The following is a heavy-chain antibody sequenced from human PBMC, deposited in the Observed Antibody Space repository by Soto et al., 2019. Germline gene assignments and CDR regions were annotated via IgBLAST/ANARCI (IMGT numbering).Heavy chain of an antibody. CDR3: ARDSPFYGSESYSRPWFDP. V-gene: IGHV1-18*01. CDR1: GYTFTSYG. Sequence: QVQLVQSGAEVKKPGASVKVSCKASGYTFTSYGISWVRQAPGQGLEWMGWISAYNGNTNYAQKLQGRVTMTTDTSTSTAYMELRSLRSDDTAVYYCARDSPFYGSESYSRPWFDPWGQGTLVTVSS. J-gene: IGHJ5*02. D-gene: IGHD3-10*01. CDR2: ISAYNGNT.